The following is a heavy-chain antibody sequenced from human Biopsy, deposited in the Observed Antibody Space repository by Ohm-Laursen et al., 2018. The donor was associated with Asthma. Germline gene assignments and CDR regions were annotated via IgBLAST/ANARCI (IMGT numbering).Heavy chain of an antibody. D-gene: IGHD3-3*01. Sequence: SLRLSCSASGFTFSSYGMYWVRQAPGKGLEWVAVISYDGSNKYYADSVKGRFTISRDNSENTLYLQMNSLRAEDTAVYYCASQSSGPDFWSGYYYFDYWGQGTLVTVSS. V-gene: IGHV3-30*03. CDR1: GFTFSSYG. J-gene: IGHJ4*02. CDR2: ISYDGSNK. CDR3: ASQSSGPDFWSGYYYFDY.